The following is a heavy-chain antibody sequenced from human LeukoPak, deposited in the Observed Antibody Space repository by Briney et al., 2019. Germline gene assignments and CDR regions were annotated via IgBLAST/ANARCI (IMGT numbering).Heavy chain of an antibody. CDR1: GFTFTSYA. Sequence: GGSLRLSCAASGFTFTSYAMSWVRQAPGKGLEWVSSISNPGDSTYYADSVKGRFTISRDNSKNTLYLQMNSLRAEDTAVYYCAKLYGPYYYGMDVGGQGTTVTVSS. V-gene: IGHV3-23*01. CDR3: AKLYGPYYYGMDV. D-gene: IGHD3-16*01. CDR2: ISNPGDST. J-gene: IGHJ6*02.